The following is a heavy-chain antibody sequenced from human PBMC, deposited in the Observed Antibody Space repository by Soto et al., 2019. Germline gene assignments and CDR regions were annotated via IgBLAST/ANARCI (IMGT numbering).Heavy chain of an antibody. CDR1: GFPFSSFS. D-gene: IGHD3-10*01. CDR3: ARVTAGSGSYQIDL. CDR2: IGRVSTYI. J-gene: IGHJ4*02. V-gene: IGHV3-21*01. Sequence: ESGGGLVKPGGSLRLSCVASGFPFSSFSLNWIRQAPGKGLEWVSSIGRVSTYIYYADSVRSRFTVSRDNAKNSVYLQMNGLTAEDSGIYYCARVTAGSGSYQIDLWGQGTLVTVSS.